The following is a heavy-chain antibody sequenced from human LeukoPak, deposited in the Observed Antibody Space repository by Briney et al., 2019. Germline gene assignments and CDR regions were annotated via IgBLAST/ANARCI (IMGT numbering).Heavy chain of an antibody. V-gene: IGHV3-11*01. CDR1: GFTFSDYY. Sequence: GGSLRLSSAASGFTFSDYYMSWIRQAPGKGLEWVSYISSSGSTIYYADSVKGRFTISRDNAKNSLYLQMNSLRAEDTAVYYCATTLGLWFGDPVGYFDYWGQGTLVTVSS. CDR2: ISSSGSTI. CDR3: ATTLGLWFGDPVGYFDY. J-gene: IGHJ4*02. D-gene: IGHD3-10*01.